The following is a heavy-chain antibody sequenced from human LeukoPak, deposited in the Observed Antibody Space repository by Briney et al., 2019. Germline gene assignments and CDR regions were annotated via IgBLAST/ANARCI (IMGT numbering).Heavy chain of an antibody. CDR3: ARDFVVGDYVAAYFHY. J-gene: IGHJ4*02. CDR1: GFTFSSYW. V-gene: IGHV3-7*01. CDR2: IKQDGSEK. Sequence: PGGSLRLSCAASGFTFSSYWMSWVRQAPGKGLEWVANIKQDGSEKYYVDSVKGGFTISRDNAKNSLYLQMNSLTAVYTAVYYRARDFVVGDYVAAYFHYWGQGTLVTVSS. D-gene: IGHD4-17*01.